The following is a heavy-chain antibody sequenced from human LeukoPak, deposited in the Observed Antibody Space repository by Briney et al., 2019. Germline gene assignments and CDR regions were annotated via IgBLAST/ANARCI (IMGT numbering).Heavy chain of an antibody. CDR3: ARGDFSQY. D-gene: IGHD3-3*01. Sequence: ASVKVSCKASGYTFTGYYMHWVRQAPGQGLEWMGRINPNGGTIYAQKFQGRITMTGDTSINTAYMELSRLRSDDTAVYYCARGDFSQYWGQGTLVTVSS. J-gene: IGHJ4*02. CDR2: INPNGGT. CDR1: GYTFTGYY. V-gene: IGHV1-2*06.